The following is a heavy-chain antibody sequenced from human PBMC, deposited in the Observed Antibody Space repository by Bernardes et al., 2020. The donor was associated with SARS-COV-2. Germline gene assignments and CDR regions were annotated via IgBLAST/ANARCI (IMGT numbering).Heavy chain of an antibody. CDR3: ARDNVPDFWSGYGWFDP. D-gene: IGHD3-3*01. V-gene: IGHV4-61*02. CDR2: VYTIGNT. Sequence: SETLSLTCTVSGASLSSTTHYWSWIRQPAGKGLECIGRVYTIGNTDYNPSLKSRVTLSIDTSKRQFYLKLRSVTAADTAIYYCARDNVPDFWSGYGWFDPWGPGTLVTVSS. J-gene: IGHJ5*02. CDR1: GASLSSTTHY.